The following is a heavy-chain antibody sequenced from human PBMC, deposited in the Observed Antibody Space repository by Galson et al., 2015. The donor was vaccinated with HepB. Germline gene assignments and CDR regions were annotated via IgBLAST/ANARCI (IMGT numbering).Heavy chain of an antibody. CDR2: ISSSGGST. V-gene: IGHV3-23*01. CDR1: GFTFSSYA. J-gene: IGHJ4*02. D-gene: IGHD7-27*01. CDR3: ATVSGDQRNYFDY. Sequence: SLRLSCAASGFTFSSYAMSWVRQAPGKGLEWASIISSSGGSTYYADSVKGRFTISRDNSKNTLYLQMNSLRAEDTAVYYCATVSGDQRNYFDYWGQGTLVTVSS.